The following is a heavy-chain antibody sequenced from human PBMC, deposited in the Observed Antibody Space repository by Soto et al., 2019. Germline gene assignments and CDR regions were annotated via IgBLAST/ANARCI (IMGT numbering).Heavy chain of an antibody. CDR2: VYSDGDTT. J-gene: IGHJ4*02. D-gene: IGHD2-15*01. V-gene: IGHV3-74*03. Sequence: EVHLVESGGGLVQPGGSLRLSCAASGLTFRTYWVIWVRQAPGKGLVWVSRVYSDGDTTMHAASVTGRFTISRDNAKNTVYLQMSGLRVEDTAMYYCEIRPGYSTGGDYWGQGTLVTVSS. CDR1: GLTFRTYW. CDR3: EIRPGYSTGGDY.